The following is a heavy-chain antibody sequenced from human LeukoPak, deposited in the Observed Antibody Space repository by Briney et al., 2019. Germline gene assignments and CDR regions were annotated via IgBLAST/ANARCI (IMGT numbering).Heavy chain of an antibody. Sequence: GGSLRLSCAASGFTFSSYSMNWVRQAPGKGLEWVSSIISSSSYIYYADSVKGRFTISRDNAKNSLYLQMNSLRAEDTAVYYCARDLFGELVPDYWGQGTLVTVSS. D-gene: IGHD3-10*01. V-gene: IGHV3-21*01. CDR3: ARDLFGELVPDY. CDR2: IISSSSYI. J-gene: IGHJ4*02. CDR1: GFTFSSYS.